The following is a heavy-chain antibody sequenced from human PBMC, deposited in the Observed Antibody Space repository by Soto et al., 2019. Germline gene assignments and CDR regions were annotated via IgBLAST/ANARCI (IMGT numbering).Heavy chain of an antibody. D-gene: IGHD3-10*01. Sequence: QVQLQESGPGLVKPSQTLSLTCTVSGGSISSGDYYWSWIRQPPGQGLEWIGYIYYSGSTYYNPSLNSRVTISVATSKNQFSLKLSSVTAADSAVYYWARGTYYYGSGSYHYWGQGTLVTVSS. CDR2: IYYSGST. CDR1: GGSISSGDYY. V-gene: IGHV4-30-4*01. J-gene: IGHJ4*02. CDR3: ARGTYYYGSGSYHY.